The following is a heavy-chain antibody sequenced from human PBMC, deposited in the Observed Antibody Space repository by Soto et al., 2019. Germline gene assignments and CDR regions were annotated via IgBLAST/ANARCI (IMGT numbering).Heavy chain of an antibody. D-gene: IGHD3-16*02. Sequence: GGSLRLSCAASGFTFSSYWMSWVRQAPGKGLEWVANIKQDGSEKYYVDSVKGRFTISRDNAKNSLYLQMNSLRAEDTAVYYCARVIVGGSNPYYYYYYGMDVWGQGTTVTVSS. CDR2: IKQDGSEK. CDR3: ARVIVGGSNPYYYYYYGMDV. V-gene: IGHV3-7*01. J-gene: IGHJ6*02. CDR1: GFTFSSYW.